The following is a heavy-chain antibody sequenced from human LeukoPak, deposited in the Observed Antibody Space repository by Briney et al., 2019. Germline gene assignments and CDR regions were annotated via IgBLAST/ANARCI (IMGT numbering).Heavy chain of an antibody. Sequence: GGSLRLSCAASGFALSSHWMTWVRQVPGRGPERVANVNRDGSETYYLDSVKGRFTISKDNAKNPLYLQMNSLRAEDTALYYCARNNGMDVWGQGTTVIVSS. CDR1: GFALSSHW. V-gene: IGHV3-7*03. CDR3: ARNNGMDV. CDR2: VNRDGSET. J-gene: IGHJ6*02.